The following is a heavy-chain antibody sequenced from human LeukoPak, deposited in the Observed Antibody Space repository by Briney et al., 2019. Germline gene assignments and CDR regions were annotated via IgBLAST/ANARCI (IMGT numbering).Heavy chain of an antibody. CDR2: IKSKTDGGTT. CDR1: GFTFSNAW. J-gene: IGHJ3*02. D-gene: IGHD2-8*01. V-gene: IGHV3-15*01. Sequence: PGGSLRLSCAASGFTFSNAWMSWVRQAPGKGLEWVGRIKSKTDGGTTDYAAPVKGRFTISRDDSKNTLYLQMNSLRAEDTAVYYCARKWHGGFDIWSQGTMVTVSS. CDR3: ARKWHGGFDI.